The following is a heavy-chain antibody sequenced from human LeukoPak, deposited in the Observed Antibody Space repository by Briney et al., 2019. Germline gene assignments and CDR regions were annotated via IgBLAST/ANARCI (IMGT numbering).Heavy chain of an antibody. CDR3: ARDDGDNAYDY. D-gene: IGHD4-17*01. CDR2: IWHDGNHK. J-gene: IGHJ4*02. V-gene: IGHV3-33*01. CDR1: GFIFSTYG. Sequence: PGGSLRLSCAASGFIFSTYGMHWVRQAPGKGLEWVTVIWHDGNHKDYADSVKGRFTISRDNTKNTLLLQMSDLRAEDTAVYYCARDDGDNAYDYWGQGTLVTVSS.